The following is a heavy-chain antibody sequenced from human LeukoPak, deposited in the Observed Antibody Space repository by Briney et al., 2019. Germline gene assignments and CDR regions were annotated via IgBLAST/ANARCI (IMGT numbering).Heavy chain of an antibody. Sequence: PGGSLRLSCSASGFTFSNYPMHWVRPAPGKGLEYVSGISGNGGNTYYANSVKGRFTISRDNSKHTLYLQMGSLRAEDMAVYYCARSKRWLEHYWSFDLWGRGTLVTVSS. J-gene: IGHJ2*01. D-gene: IGHD5-24*01. CDR1: GFTFSNYP. V-gene: IGHV3-64*01. CDR3: ARSKRWLEHYWSFDL. CDR2: ISGNGGNT.